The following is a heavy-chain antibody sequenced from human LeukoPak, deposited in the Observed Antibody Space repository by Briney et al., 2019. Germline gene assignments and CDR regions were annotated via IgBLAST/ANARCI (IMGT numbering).Heavy chain of an antibody. CDR2: INPNSGGT. CDR1: GYTFTGYY. V-gene: IGHV1-2*02. D-gene: IGHD6-13*01. Sequence: ASVKVSCKASGYTFTGYYMHWVRQAPGQGLEWMGWINPNSGGTNYAQKFQGRVTMTRDTSISTAYMERTTLKSDDTAVYYCARDPISAPGILDYWGQGTLVTVSS. CDR3: ARDPISAPGILDY. J-gene: IGHJ4*02.